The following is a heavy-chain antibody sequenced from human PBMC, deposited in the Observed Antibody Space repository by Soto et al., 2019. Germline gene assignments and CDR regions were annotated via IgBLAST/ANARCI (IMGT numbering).Heavy chain of an antibody. CDR1: GFTFSSYG. Sequence: QVQLVESGGGVVQPGRSLRLSCAASGFTFSSYGMHWVRQAPGKGLEWVAVIWYDGSNKYYADSVKGRFTISRDNSKNXXYXQXXSLRAEDTAVYYCARDRAYCSSTSCAWSAPCGMDVWGQGTTVTVSS. V-gene: IGHV3-33*01. J-gene: IGHJ6*02. CDR3: ARDRAYCSSTSCAWSAPCGMDV. CDR2: IWYDGSNK. D-gene: IGHD2-2*01.